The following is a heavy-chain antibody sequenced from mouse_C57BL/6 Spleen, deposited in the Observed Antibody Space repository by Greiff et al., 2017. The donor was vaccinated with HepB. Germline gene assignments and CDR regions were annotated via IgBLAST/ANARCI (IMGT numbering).Heavy chain of an antibody. Sequence: EVKLMESGGGLVKPGGSLKLSCAASGFTFSDYGMHWVRQAPEKGLEWVAYISSGSSTIYYADTVKGRFTISRDNAKNTLFLQMTSLRSEDTAMYYCARGGLLRRDYFDYWGQGTTLTVSS. J-gene: IGHJ2*01. CDR1: GFTFSDYG. D-gene: IGHD1-2*01. CDR2: ISSGSSTI. V-gene: IGHV5-17*01. CDR3: ARGGLLRRDYFDY.